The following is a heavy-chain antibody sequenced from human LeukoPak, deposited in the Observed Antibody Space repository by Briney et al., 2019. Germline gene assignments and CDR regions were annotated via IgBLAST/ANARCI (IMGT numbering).Heavy chain of an antibody. D-gene: IGHD3-10*01. Sequence: PGGSLRLSCAASGFTFSSYAMNWVRQAPGKGLEWVSYISSSGSTIYYADSVKGRFTISRDNAKNSLYLQMNSLRAEDTAVYYCARDVLLWFGESYMDVWGKGTTVTISS. J-gene: IGHJ6*03. CDR3: ARDVLLWFGESYMDV. CDR1: GFTFSSYA. CDR2: ISSSGSTI. V-gene: IGHV3-48*03.